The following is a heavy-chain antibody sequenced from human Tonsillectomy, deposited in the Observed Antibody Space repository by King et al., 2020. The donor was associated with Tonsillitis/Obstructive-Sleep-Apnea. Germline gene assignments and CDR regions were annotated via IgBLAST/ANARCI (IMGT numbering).Heavy chain of an antibody. CDR2: IKQDGSEK. CDR1: GFTFSSYW. CDR3: ARAVAGYCSSTSFYGYFYY. V-gene: IGHV3-7*01. Sequence: VQLVESGGGLVQPGGSLRLSCAASGFTFSSYWMSWVRQAPGKGLEWVANIKQDGSEKYYVDSVKGRFTISRDNAKNSLYLKMNSPRAEDTAVYYCARAVAGYCSSTSFYGYFYYWGQGTLVTVSS. J-gene: IGHJ4*02. D-gene: IGHD2-2*01.